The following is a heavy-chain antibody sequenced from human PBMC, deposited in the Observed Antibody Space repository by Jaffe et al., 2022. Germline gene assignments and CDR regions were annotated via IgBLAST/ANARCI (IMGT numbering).Heavy chain of an antibody. CDR2: IRYDGSNK. D-gene: IGHD2-2*01. J-gene: IGHJ4*02. CDR1: GFTFSSYG. Sequence: QVQLVESGGGVVQPGGSLRLSCAASGFTFSSYGMHWVRQAPGKGLEWVAFIRYDGSNKYYADSVKGRFTISRDNSKNTLYLQMNSLRAEDTAVYYCAKDPTLLGYCSSTSCYAFDYWGQGTLVTVSS. CDR3: AKDPTLLGYCSSTSCYAFDY. V-gene: IGHV3-30*02.